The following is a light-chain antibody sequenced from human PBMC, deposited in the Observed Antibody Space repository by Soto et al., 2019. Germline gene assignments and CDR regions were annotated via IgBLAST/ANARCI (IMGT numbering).Light chain of an antibody. V-gene: IGKV1-5*03. CDR1: QTISSW. J-gene: IGKJ1*01. CDR3: QHFNSYPWT. Sequence: DIQMTQAPSTLSGSVGDRVTITFRASQTISSWLAWYQQKPGKAPKLLINKASSLESGVPSRFSGSGSGTEFTLTISSLQPDDFATYYCQHFNSYPWTFGQGTKV. CDR2: KAS.